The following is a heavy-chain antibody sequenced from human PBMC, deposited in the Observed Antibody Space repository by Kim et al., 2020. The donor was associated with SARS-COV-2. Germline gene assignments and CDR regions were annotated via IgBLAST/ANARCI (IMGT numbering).Heavy chain of an antibody. Sequence: KGRFTISRDNAKNSLYLQMNSLRAEDTAVYYCARVEDYYDSSGYHDAFDIWGQGTMVTVSS. D-gene: IGHD3-22*01. V-gene: IGHV3-11*06. J-gene: IGHJ3*02. CDR3: ARVEDYYDSSGYHDAFDI.